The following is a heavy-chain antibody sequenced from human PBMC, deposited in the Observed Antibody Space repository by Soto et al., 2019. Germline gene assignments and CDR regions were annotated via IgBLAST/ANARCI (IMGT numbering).Heavy chain of an antibody. CDR2: ISGSGGST. Sequence: GGSLRLSCAASGFTFSSYAMSWVRQAPGKGLEWVSAISGSGGSTYYADSVKGRFTISRDNSKNTLYLQMNSLRAEDTAVYYCAKRGRSGYSSGWIDYWGQGTLVTVSS. CDR1: GFTFSSYA. CDR3: AKRGRSGYSSGWIDY. V-gene: IGHV3-23*01. D-gene: IGHD6-19*01. J-gene: IGHJ4*02.